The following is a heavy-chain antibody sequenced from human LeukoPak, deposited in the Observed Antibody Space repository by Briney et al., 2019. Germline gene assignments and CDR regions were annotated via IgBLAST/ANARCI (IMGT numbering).Heavy chain of an antibody. CDR3: AKGRIAVAGVDYFDY. V-gene: IGHV3-23*01. CDR1: GFTFSSYV. CDR2: ISGSGSST. Sequence: GGSLRLSCAASGFTFSSYVMSWVRQAPGKGLEWVSIISGSGSSTYYADSVKGRFTISRGNSKNTPYLQMNSLRAEDTAVYYCAKGRIAVAGVDYFDYWGQGTLVTVSS. D-gene: IGHD6-19*01. J-gene: IGHJ4*02.